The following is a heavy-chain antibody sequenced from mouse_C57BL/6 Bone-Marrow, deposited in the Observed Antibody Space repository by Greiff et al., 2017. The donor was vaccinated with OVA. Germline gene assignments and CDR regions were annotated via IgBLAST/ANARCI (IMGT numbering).Heavy chain of an antibody. CDR2: IDPSDSYT. D-gene: IGHD1-1*02. CDR1: GYTFTSYW. J-gene: IGHJ1*03. Sequence: VQLQQPGAELVKPGASVKLSCKASGYTFTSYWMQWVKQRPGQGLEWIGEIDPSDSYTNYNQKFKGKATLTVDTSSSTAYMQLSSLTSEDSAVDYGARLGGRYWYFDVWGTGTTVTVSS. CDR3: ARLGGRYWYFDV. V-gene: IGHV1-50*01.